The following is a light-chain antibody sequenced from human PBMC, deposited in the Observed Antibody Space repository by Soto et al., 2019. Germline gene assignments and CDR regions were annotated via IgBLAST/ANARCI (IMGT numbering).Light chain of an antibody. CDR2: DAS. CDR1: QSISSW. V-gene: IGKV1-5*01. CDR3: QHFRSFPIT. J-gene: IGKJ5*01. Sequence: DIQMTQSPSTLSASVGDRVTMSCRASQSISSWLAWYQQKPGKAPKLLIYDASSLESGVPSRFSGSGSGTDFTLTISSLQPEDFATYYCQHFRSFPITFGQGTRLEI.